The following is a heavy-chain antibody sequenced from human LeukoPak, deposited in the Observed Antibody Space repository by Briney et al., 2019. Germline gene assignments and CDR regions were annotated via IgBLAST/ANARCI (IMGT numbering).Heavy chain of an antibody. CDR1: GFTVSSNY. J-gene: IGHJ4*02. CDR3: ARIGDFARDYFDY. Sequence: PGGSLRLSCAASGFTVSSNYMSWVRQAPGKGLEWVSVMYSGGSTYYADSVKGRFTISRDISKNTVYLQMNNLRAEDTAVYYCARIGDFARDYFDYWGQGTLVTVSS. CDR2: MYSGGST. V-gene: IGHV3-53*01. D-gene: IGHD2-21*01.